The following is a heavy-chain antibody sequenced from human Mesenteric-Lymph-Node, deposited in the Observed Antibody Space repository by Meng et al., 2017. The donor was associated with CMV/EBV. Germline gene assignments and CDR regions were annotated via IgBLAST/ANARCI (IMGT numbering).Heavy chain of an antibody. CDR3: ARVYNWFDP. Sequence: SETLSLTCTVSGGAIGSFYWTWIRQTPEKGLEWIGYISNSGTTNYNPSLKSRLTMSVDASQNQFSLNLSSVTAADTAVYYCARVYNWFDPWGQGTLVTVSS. V-gene: IGHV4-59*01. J-gene: IGHJ5*02. CDR2: ISNSGTT. CDR1: GGAIGSFY.